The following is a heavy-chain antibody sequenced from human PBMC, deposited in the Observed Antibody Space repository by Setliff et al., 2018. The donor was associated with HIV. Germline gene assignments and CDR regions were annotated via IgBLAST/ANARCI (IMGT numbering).Heavy chain of an antibody. CDR2: IYNSAST. CDR1: GDSISTDY. Sequence: SETLSLTCTVSGDSISTDYWTWIRQPPGKGLEWIGYIYNSASTSYNPPLKSRVTISIDTSKNQFSLKLSSVTAADTAVYYCASTSGSGSAAVGDIWGQGTMVTVSS. D-gene: IGHD1-26*01. CDR3: ASTSGSGSAAVGDI. J-gene: IGHJ3*02. V-gene: IGHV4-4*09.